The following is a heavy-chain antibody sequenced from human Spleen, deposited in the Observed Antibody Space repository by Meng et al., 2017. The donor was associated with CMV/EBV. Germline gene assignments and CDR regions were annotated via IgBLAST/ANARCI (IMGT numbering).Heavy chain of an antibody. D-gene: IGHD3-3*01. CDR1: TFSSYA. CDR3: AKDGGDFWSGYSNNWFDP. J-gene: IGHJ5*02. Sequence: TFSSYAMSWVRQAPGKGLEWVSAISGSGGRTYYADSVKGRFTISRDNSKNTLYLQMNSLRAEDTAVYYCAKDGGDFWSGYSNNWFDPWGQGTLVTVSS. CDR2: ISGSGGRT. V-gene: IGHV3-23*01.